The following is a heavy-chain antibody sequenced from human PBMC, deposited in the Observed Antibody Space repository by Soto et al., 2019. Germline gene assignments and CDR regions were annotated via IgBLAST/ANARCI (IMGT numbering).Heavy chain of an antibody. J-gene: IGHJ4*02. CDR3: ARVGGVAARTFDY. D-gene: IGHD2-15*01. Sequence: TLSLTCTVSGGSISPFYWSWVRQPPGKGLEWIGYLYYSGNTNYNPSLKSRVTISVDASKNQVSLRLTSVTAADTAVYYCARVGGVAARTFDYWGKGTVGTVSS. CDR1: GGSISPFY. V-gene: IGHV4-59*01. CDR2: LYYSGNT.